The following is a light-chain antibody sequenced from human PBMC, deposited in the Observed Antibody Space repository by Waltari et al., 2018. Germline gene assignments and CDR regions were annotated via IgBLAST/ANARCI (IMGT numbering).Light chain of an antibody. CDR3: QQSYSTPWT. CDR1: QRIGTS. J-gene: IGKJ1*01. CDR2: AAS. Sequence: DIQVTQSPSSLSASVGDRVTITCRASQRIGTSLSWYQHKPGKAPKVLIYAASRLQSGIPSRFSGSGSGTDFTLTVSSLQPEDFATYDCQQSYSTPWTFGQGAKVEIK. V-gene: IGKV1-39*01.